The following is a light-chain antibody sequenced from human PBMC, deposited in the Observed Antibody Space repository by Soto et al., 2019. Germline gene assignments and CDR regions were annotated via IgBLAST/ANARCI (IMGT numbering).Light chain of an antibody. V-gene: IGKV3-11*01. CDR2: LTS. J-gene: IGKJ1*01. CDR3: HQRQSWPRT. CDR1: QAVNTR. Sequence: EIVLTQSPATLSSSPGDRVTLSCRASQAVNTRLAWYQHKPGQAPRLLIYLTSNRTAGIPARFSGSGSGTDFTHPISDVEPEDFAVYYCHQRQSWPRTFGQGTKVDI.